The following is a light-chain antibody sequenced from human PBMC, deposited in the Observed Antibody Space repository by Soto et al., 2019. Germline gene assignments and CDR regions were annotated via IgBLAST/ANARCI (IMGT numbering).Light chain of an antibody. CDR2: GSS. V-gene: IGKV3-20*01. Sequence: EIVLTQSPGILSLSPGERATLSCRASQTVSGNYLAWYQQKPGQSPRLLIYGSSDRATGIPDRFSGSGSGTDFTLTINRVEPEDFAVYYGQQYGSSPPYTFGQGTTLDI. J-gene: IGKJ2*01. CDR1: QTVSGNY. CDR3: QQYGSSPPYT.